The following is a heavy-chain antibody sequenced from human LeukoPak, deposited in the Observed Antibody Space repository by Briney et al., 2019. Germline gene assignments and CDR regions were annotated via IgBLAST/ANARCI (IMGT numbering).Heavy chain of an antibody. CDR3: ARDESRGPYYFDN. J-gene: IGHJ4*02. CDR1: GYTFSSYG. CDR2: ISAYNGNT. Sequence: ASVKVSCKASGYTFSSYGISWVRQVPGQGLEWMGWISAYNGNTKCAQNLQGRVTLTTDTSTSTAYMELGSLRSDDTAVYYCARDESRGPYYFDNWGQGTLVTVSS. V-gene: IGHV1-18*01.